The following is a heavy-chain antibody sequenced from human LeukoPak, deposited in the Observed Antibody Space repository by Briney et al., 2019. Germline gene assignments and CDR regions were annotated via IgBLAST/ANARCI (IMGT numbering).Heavy chain of an antibody. CDR3: ARSGRTPSFDY. D-gene: IGHD1-26*01. Sequence: ASVKVSCKASGYTFTSYAMHWVRQAPGQRLEWMGWINAGNGSTKYSQKFQGRVTITRDTSASTAYMELSSLRSEDTAVYYCARSGRTPSFDYWGQGTLVTVSS. CDR2: INAGNGST. V-gene: IGHV1-3*01. J-gene: IGHJ4*02. CDR1: GYTFTSYA.